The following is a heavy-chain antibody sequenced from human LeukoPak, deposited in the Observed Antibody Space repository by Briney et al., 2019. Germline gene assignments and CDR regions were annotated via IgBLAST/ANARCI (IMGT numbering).Heavy chain of an antibody. CDR2: IYASGST. V-gene: IGHV4-61*02. J-gene: IGHJ3*02. D-gene: IGHD3-10*01. Sequence: PSETLSLTCTVSGGSISSGSYYWSWIRQPAEKGLEWIGRIYASGSTNYNPSLKSRVTISIDTSKNQFSLKLSSVTAADTAVYYCARGGGDSGSYGFDIWGQGTMVTVSS. CDR3: ARGGGDSGSYGFDI. CDR1: GGSISSGSYY.